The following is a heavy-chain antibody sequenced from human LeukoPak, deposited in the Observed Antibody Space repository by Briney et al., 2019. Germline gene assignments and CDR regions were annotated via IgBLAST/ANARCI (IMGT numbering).Heavy chain of an antibody. J-gene: IGHJ5*02. V-gene: IGHV3-30*18. CDR3: AKPLVRDSSGLDWFDP. CDR1: GFTFSSYG. CDR2: ISYDGSNK. D-gene: IGHD3-22*01. Sequence: GRSLRLSCAASGFTFSSYGMHWVRQAPGKGLEWVAVISYDGSNKYYADSVKGRFTISRDNSKNTLYLQMNSLRAEDTAVYYCAKPLVRDSSGLDWFDPWGQGTLVTVSS.